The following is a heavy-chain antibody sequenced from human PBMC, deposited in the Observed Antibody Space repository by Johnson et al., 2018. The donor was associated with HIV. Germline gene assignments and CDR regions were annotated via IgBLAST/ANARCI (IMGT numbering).Heavy chain of an antibody. J-gene: IGHJ3*02. CDR1: GFTFTNAW. CDR3: AVVQWLPDDVFNI. D-gene: IGHD3-22*01. V-gene: IGHV3-20*04. Sequence: VQLVESGGGLVKPGGSLRLSCAASGFTFTNAWMSWVRQAPGKGLEWVSGINWNGGSTGYADSVKGRFTISRDNAKNTLYLQMDSLGAEDSAVYYCAVVQWLPDDVFNIWGQGTMVTVSS. CDR2: INWNGGST.